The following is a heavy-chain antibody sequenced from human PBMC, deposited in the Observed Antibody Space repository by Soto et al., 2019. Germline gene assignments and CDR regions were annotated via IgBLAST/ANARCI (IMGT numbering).Heavy chain of an antibody. CDR3: ARGRDSSGWYSNYFDY. CDR1: GFTFSSYG. V-gene: IGHV3-33*01. CDR2: IWYDGSNK. J-gene: IGHJ4*02. Sequence: GGSLRLSCAASGFTFSSYGMHWVRQAPGKGLEWVAVIWYDGSNKYYADSVKGRFTISRDNSKNTLYLQMNSLRAEDTAVYYCARGRDSSGWYSNYFDYWGQGTLVTVSS. D-gene: IGHD6-19*01.